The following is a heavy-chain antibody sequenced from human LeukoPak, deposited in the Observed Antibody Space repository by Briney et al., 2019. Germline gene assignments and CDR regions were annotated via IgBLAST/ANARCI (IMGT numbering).Heavy chain of an antibody. Sequence: SETLSLTCAVYGGSFSGYYWSWIRQPPGKGLEWIGEINHSGSTNYNPSLKSRVTISVDTSKSQFSLKLSSVTAADTAVYYCARSMVRGAYDAFDIWGQGTMVTVSS. CDR3: ARSMVRGAYDAFDI. J-gene: IGHJ3*02. D-gene: IGHD3-10*01. CDR1: GGSFSGYY. CDR2: INHSGST. V-gene: IGHV4-34*01.